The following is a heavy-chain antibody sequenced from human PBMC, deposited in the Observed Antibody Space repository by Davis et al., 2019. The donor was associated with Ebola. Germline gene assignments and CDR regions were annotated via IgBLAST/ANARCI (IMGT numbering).Heavy chain of an antibody. CDR1: GFTFSSYA. CDR3: AKAPTDFWSGYFLHYFDY. Sequence: PGGSLRLSCAASGFTFSSYAMSWVRQAPGKGLEWVSAISGSGGSTYYADSVKGRFTISRDNSKNTLYLQMNSLRAEDTAVYYCAKAPTDFWSGYFLHYFDYWGQGTLVTVSS. D-gene: IGHD3-3*01. V-gene: IGHV3-23*01. CDR2: ISGSGGST. J-gene: IGHJ4*02.